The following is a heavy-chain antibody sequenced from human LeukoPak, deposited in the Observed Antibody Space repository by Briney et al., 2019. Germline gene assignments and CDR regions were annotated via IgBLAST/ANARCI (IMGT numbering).Heavy chain of an antibody. D-gene: IGHD3-10*01. V-gene: IGHV3-9*01. CDR2: ISWNSGSI. CDR3: ARDFGPAFDI. Sequence: GGSLRLSCAASGFTFDDYAMHWVRQAPGKGLEWVSGISWNSGSIGYADSVKGRFTISRDNAKNSLYLQMNSLRAEDTAVYYCARDFGPAFDIWGQGTMITVSS. CDR1: GFTFDDYA. J-gene: IGHJ3*02.